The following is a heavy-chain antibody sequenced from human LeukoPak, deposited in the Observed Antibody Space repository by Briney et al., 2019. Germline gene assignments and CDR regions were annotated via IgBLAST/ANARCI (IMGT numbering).Heavy chain of an antibody. Sequence: SETLSLTCTVSGGSIRSYYWSWIRQPPGKGLEWIGYIYYSGSTNYNPSLKSRVTISVDTSKNQFSLKLSSVTAADTAVYYCARNPPLWFGEIDWGQGTLVTVSS. D-gene: IGHD3-10*01. CDR3: ARNPPLWFGEID. CDR1: GGSIRSYY. V-gene: IGHV4-59*01. CDR2: IYYSGST. J-gene: IGHJ4*02.